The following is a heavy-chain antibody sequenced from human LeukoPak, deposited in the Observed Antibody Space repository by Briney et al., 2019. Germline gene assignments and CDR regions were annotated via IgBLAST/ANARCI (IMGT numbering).Heavy chain of an antibody. CDR3: ATTSRVADPQYYFDY. Sequence: GASVKVSCKASGYTFSSHDINWVRQVPGHGLEWMGWMNPNSGNTGSAQKFQGRVTMTEDTSTDTAYMELSSLRSEDTAVYYCATTSRVADPQYYFDYWGQGTLVTVSS. J-gene: IGHJ4*02. CDR1: GYTFSSHD. V-gene: IGHV1-8*01. D-gene: IGHD1-26*01. CDR2: MNPNSGNT.